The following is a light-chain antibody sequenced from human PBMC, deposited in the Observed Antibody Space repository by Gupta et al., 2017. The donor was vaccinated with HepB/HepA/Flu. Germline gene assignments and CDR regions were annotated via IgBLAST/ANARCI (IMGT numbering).Light chain of an antibody. J-gene: IGLJ1*01. CDR3: RSYTTSSTQV. Sequence: QSALTQPASVTGSPGQSITISCTGTSSDVGTYKSVSWYQQHPGKAPKLIIYDVNNRPSGVSNRFSGSKSGNTASLTISGLQSEDEADYYCRSYTTSSTQVFGTGTKVTVL. CDR1: SSDVGTYKS. CDR2: DVN. V-gene: IGLV2-14*03.